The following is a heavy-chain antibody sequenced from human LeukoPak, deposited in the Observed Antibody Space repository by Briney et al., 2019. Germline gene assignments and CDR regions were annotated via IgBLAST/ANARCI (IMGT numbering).Heavy chain of an antibody. CDR1: GFTFSSYS. CDR2: ISSSSYI. CDR3: AKVATMLGFDY. J-gene: IGHJ4*02. V-gene: IGHV3-21*01. Sequence: GGSLRLSCAASGFTFSSYSMNWVRQAPGKGLEWVSSISSSSYIYYADSVKGRFTISRDNAKNSLYLQMNRLRAEDTAVYYCAKVATMLGFDYWGQGTLVTVSS. D-gene: IGHD5-12*01.